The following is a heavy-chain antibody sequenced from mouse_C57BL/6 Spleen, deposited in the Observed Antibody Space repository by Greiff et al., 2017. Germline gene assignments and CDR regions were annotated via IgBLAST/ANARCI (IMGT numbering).Heavy chain of an antibody. CDR2: ISYDGSN. CDR1: GYSITSGYY. Sequence: EVQVVESGPGLVKPSQSLSLTCSVTGYSITSGYYWNWIRQFPGNKLEWMGYISYDGSNNYNPSLKNRISITRDPSKNQFFLKLNSVTTEDTATYYCARGSNYYFDYWGQGTTLTVSS. D-gene: IGHD2-5*01. V-gene: IGHV3-6*01. CDR3: ARGSNYYFDY. J-gene: IGHJ2*01.